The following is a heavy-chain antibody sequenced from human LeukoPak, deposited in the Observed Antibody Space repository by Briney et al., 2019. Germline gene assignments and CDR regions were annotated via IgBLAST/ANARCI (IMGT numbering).Heavy chain of an antibody. CDR3: TTYGSGRKFDY. J-gene: IGHJ4*02. Sequence: GGSLRLSCAVSGFSFSDAWMSWVRQTPGKGLEWVGRIESKTDGGITDYAALVKGRFTISRDDSTNTLYLQMNSLKSEDTAVYYCTTYGSGRKFDYWGQGVLVTVSS. CDR2: IESKTDGGIT. V-gene: IGHV3-15*04. D-gene: IGHD3-10*01. CDR1: GFSFSDAW.